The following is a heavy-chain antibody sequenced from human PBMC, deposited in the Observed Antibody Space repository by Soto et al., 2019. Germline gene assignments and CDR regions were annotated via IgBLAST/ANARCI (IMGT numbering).Heavy chain of an antibody. CDR1: GYTFTSWD. CDR2: MNPRSGNT. Sequence: ASVKVSCKASGYTFTSWDVYWVRQAAGQGLEWMGYMNPRSGNTGYEQKFQGRVTMTRDTSISTAYMELSSLTSDDTAVYYCTASSWTGAGLDFWGQGTLVTVSS. J-gene: IGHJ4*01. D-gene: IGHD6-13*01. V-gene: IGHV1-8*01. CDR3: TASSWTGAGLDF.